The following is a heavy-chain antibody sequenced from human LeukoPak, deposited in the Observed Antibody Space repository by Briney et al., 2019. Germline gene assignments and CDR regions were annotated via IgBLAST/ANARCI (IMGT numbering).Heavy chain of an antibody. J-gene: IGHJ3*02. CDR2: IKQDGSEK. CDR1: GFTFSSYW. D-gene: IGHD4-17*01. CDR3: ARDPMTTVTTGAFDI. V-gene: IGHV3-7*01. Sequence: QSGGSLRLSCAASGFTFSSYWMSWVLQAPGKGLEWVANIKQDGSEKYYVDSVKGRFTISRDNAKNSLYLQMNSLRAEDTAVYYCARDPMTTVTTGAFDIWGQGTMVTVSS.